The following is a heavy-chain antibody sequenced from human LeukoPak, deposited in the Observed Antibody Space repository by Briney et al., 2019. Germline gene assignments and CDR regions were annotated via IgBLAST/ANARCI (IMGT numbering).Heavy chain of an antibody. CDR3: AISPSLYYDFWSGYYPSGWFDP. V-gene: IGHV4-61*02. J-gene: IGHJ5*02. CDR1: GGSISSGSYY. CDR2: IYTSGST. Sequence: SETLSLTCTVSGGSISSGSYYWSWIRQPAGKGLEWIGRIYTSGSTNYNPSLKSRVTISVDTSKNQFSLKLSSVTAADTAVYYCAISPSLYYDFWSGYYPSGWFDPWGRGTLVTVSS. D-gene: IGHD3-3*01.